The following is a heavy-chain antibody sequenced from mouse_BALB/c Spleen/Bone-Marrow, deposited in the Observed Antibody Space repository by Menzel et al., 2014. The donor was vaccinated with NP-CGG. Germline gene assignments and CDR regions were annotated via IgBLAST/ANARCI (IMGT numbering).Heavy chain of an antibody. CDR2: FYPGSGSI. V-gene: IGHV1-62-2*01. J-gene: IGHJ2*01. CDR3: ARHEGGEMGFDC. Sequence: VKLQESGAGLVKPGASVKLSCKASGYTFTEYIIHWVKRRSGQGLEWIGWFYPGSGSIKYNEKFKDKATLTADKSSSTVYMELSRLTSEDSAVYFCARHEGGEMGFDCWGQGTTLTVSS. D-gene: IGHD2-3*01. CDR1: GYTFTEYI.